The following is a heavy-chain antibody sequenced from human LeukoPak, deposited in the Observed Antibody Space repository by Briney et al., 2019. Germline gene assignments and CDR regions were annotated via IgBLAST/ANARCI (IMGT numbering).Heavy chain of an antibody. CDR3: AKDNRRHYTSGPNPDSLH. D-gene: IGHD6-19*01. CDR2: ISWNSGTI. CDR1: GFIFNNYA. V-gene: IGHV3-9*01. Sequence: GGSLRLSCAGSGFIFNNYAMHWVRQPPGRGLEWVSGISWNSGTIDYADSVRGRFTISRDNAKNSLYLQMDSLRVEDTAFYYCAKDNRRHYTSGPNPDSLHWGQGALVTVSS. J-gene: IGHJ4*02.